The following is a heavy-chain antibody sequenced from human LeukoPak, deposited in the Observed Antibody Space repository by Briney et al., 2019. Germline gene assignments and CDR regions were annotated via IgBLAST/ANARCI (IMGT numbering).Heavy chain of an antibody. Sequence: GGSLRLSRAASGFTFSSYAMTWVRQAPGKGLEWVSGISGSGGRIYYADSVKGRFAISRDNSKNTLYLEMNSLRGEDTALYYCAKDGLAVPTAKLYFDYWGRGTLVTVSS. CDR2: ISGSGGRI. D-gene: IGHD2-2*01. CDR3: AKDGLAVPTAKLYFDY. V-gene: IGHV3-23*01. J-gene: IGHJ4*02. CDR1: GFTFSSYA.